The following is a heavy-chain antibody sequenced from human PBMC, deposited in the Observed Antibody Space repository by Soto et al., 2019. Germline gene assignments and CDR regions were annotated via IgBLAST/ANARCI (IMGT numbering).Heavy chain of an antibody. D-gene: IGHD3-9*01. J-gene: IGHJ4*02. CDR3: ARDGTTYYDILTGYYPSYYFDY. CDR2: IWYDGSNK. CDR1: GFTFSSYG. V-gene: IGHV3-33*01. Sequence: QVQLVESGGGVVQPGRSLRLSCAASGFTFSSYGMHWVRQAPGKGLEWVAVIWYDGSNKYYADSVKGRFTISRDNSKNTLYLQMNSLRAEDTAVYYCARDGTTYYDILTGYYPSYYFDYWGQGTLVTVSS.